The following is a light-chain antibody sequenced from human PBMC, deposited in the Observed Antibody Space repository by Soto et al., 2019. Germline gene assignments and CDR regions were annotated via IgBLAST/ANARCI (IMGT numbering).Light chain of an antibody. CDR2: TGS. CDR1: QGISNW. V-gene: IGKV1-12*01. J-gene: IGKJ4*01. Sequence: DIQMTQSPSSVSASVGDRVSITCRASQGISNWLAWYQQKPGRAPKLLIYTGSSLQSGVPSRFSGTGSVTDFTLTISSLQPEDVATYECQQANSFPLTFGGGTKVEIK. CDR3: QQANSFPLT.